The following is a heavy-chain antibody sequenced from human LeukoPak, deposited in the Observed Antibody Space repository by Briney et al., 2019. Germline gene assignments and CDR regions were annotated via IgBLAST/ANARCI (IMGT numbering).Heavy chain of an antibody. CDR3: PTDSSWFVYYYYYMDV. CDR2: INTNTGNP. J-gene: IGHJ6*03. D-gene: IGHD6-13*01. Sequence: ASVKVSCKASGYTFTSYAMNWVRQAPGQGLEWMGWINTNTGNPTYAHGFTGRFVFSLDTSVSTAYLQISSLKAEDTDVYYCPTDSSWFVYYYYYMDVWGKGTTVTVSS. V-gene: IGHV7-4-1*02. CDR1: GYTFTSYA.